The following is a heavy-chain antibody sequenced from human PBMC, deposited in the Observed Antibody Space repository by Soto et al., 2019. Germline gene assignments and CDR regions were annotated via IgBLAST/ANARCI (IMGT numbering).Heavy chain of an antibody. CDR1: GFTFSSYG. Sequence: QVQLVESGGGVVQPGRSLRLSCAASGFTFSSYGMHWVRQAPGKGLEWVAVISYDGSNKYYADSVKGRFTISRDNSKNTLYLQMNSMRAEDTAVYYCAKDLLKVEVAGPFDYWGQGTLVTVSS. J-gene: IGHJ4*02. V-gene: IGHV3-30*18. CDR3: AKDLLKVEVAGPFDY. D-gene: IGHD6-19*01. CDR2: ISYDGSNK.